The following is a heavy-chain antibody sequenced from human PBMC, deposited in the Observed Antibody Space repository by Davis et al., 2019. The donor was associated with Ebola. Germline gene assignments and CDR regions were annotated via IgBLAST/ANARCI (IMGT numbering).Heavy chain of an antibody. D-gene: IGHD6-6*01. Sequence: GGSLRLSCAASGFTFSSYEMNWVRQAPGKGLEWVSYISSSGSTIYYADSVKGRFTISRDNAKNSLYLQMNSLRAEDTAVYYCARESPVRAARPASPYWGQGTLVTVSS. J-gene: IGHJ4*02. CDR2: ISSSGSTI. V-gene: IGHV3-48*03. CDR1: GFTFSSYE. CDR3: ARESPVRAARPASPY.